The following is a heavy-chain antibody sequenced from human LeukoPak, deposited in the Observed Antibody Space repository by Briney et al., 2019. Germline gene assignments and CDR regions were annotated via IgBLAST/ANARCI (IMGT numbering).Heavy chain of an antibody. V-gene: IGHV3-30*01. CDR2: MSNDGSHQ. CDR3: ARQRVGYFSS. D-gene: IGHD2/OR15-2a*01. CDR1: GFTFSNYE. Sequence: PGGPLTLSCAASGFTFSNYEMQWLRQAPGKGLEWVALMSNDGSHQYYSDSVRGRFTISRDNSNNTVFLQMNSLRTEDTAVYYCARQRVGYFSSWGQGTLVTVSS. J-gene: IGHJ5*02.